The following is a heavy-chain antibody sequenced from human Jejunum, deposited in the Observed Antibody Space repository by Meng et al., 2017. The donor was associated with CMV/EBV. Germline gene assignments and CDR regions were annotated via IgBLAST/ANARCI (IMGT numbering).Heavy chain of an antibody. CDR2: VYHSGAT. D-gene: IGHD6-13*01. CDR3: ARARSTTWYQDY. V-gene: IGHV4-38-2*02. CDR1: GYAISSGYY. J-gene: IGHJ4*02. Sequence: VSGYAISSGYYWGWIRQAPGRGLEWIGNVYHSGATYYNPSLKSRVTMSVDTSKNQFSLKLDSVTAADTAVYFCARARSTTWYQDYWGQGTQVTVSS.